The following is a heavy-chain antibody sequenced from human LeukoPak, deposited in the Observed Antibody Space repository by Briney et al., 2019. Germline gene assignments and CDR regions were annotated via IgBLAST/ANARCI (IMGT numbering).Heavy chain of an antibody. J-gene: IGHJ6*02. CDR1: GFTFSSYG. D-gene: IGHD1-7*01. V-gene: IGHV3-30*18. Sequence: PGRSLRLSCAASGFTFSSYGMHWVRQAPGKGLEWVAVISYDGSNKYYAESVKGRFTISRDNSKNTLYLQMNSLRAEDTAVYYCAKKDWAGTTNWPYYYYGMDVWGQGTTVTVSS. CDR2: ISYDGSNK. CDR3: AKKDWAGTTNWPYYYYGMDV.